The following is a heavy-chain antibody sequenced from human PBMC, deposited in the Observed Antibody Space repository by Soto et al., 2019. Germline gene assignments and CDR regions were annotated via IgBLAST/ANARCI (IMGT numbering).Heavy chain of an antibody. CDR2: ISSSSITI. CDR1: GFTFSSYS. J-gene: IGHJ4*02. CDR3: ARDEIVVPAAIGNYFDY. D-gene: IGHD2-2*02. V-gene: IGHV3-48*01. Sequence: EVQLVESGGGLVQPGGSLRLSCAASGFTFSSYSMNWVRQAPGKGLEWVSYISSSSITIYYADSVKGRFTISRDNAKNSLYLQMNRLRAEDTAVYYCARDEIVVPAAIGNYFDYWAREPWSPSPQ.